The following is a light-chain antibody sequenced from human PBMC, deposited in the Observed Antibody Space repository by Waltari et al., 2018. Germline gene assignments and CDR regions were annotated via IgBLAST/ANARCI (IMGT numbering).Light chain of an antibody. Sequence: EVVMTPSPATLSVSPGERAPLSCRASQSVSTNLAWYQQKPGQAPRLLIYGASTRATGFPARFSGGGSGTEFSLTISSLQSEDFAVYFCQQYNSWPQTFGQGTKVEI. CDR2: GAS. CDR3: QQYNSWPQT. J-gene: IGKJ1*01. V-gene: IGKV3-15*01. CDR1: QSVSTN.